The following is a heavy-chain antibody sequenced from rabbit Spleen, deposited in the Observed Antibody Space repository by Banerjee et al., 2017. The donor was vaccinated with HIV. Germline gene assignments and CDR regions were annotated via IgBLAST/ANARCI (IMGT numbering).Heavy chain of an antibody. J-gene: IGHJ4*01. CDR2: MDSVNNADT. CDR1: GFSFSGGYD. V-gene: IGHV1S45*01. Sequence: QEQLVESGGGLVRPEGSLKLSCTASGFSFSGGYDMCWVRQAPGKGLEWIACMDSVNNADTHYANWATGQFTISKTSSTTVTLQMTSLTVADTATYFCARDGHSSGVRYYFNLWGQGTLVTVS. CDR3: ARDGHSSGVRYYFNL. D-gene: IGHD7-1*01.